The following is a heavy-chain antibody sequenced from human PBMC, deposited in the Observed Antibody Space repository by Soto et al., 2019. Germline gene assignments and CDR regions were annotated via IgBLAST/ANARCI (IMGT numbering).Heavy chain of an antibody. J-gene: IGHJ3*01. CDR3: AKEGSGSRYAFDV. V-gene: IGHV3-30*18. CDR1: GFTFSGHG. CDR2: VSSDEGTK. Sequence: QVQLVESGGGVVPPGTSLRLSCAASGFTFSGHGMHWVRQAPGKGLEWVAVVSSDEGTKYYAESVKGRLTLSRDNSENTLSLQMSSLSSEDTAVYYCAKEGSGSRYAFDVWGQGTMVTVSS. D-gene: IGHD1-26*01.